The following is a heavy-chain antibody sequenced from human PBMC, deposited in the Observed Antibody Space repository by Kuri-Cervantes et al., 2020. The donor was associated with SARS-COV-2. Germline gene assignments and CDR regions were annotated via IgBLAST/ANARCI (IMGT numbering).Heavy chain of an antibody. CDR1: GYTFTSYG. V-gene: IGHV1-18*01. J-gene: IGHJ4*02. CDR2: ISAYNGNT. D-gene: IGHD6-6*01. Sequence: ASVKVSCKASGYTFTSYGISWVRQAPGQGLEWMGWISAYNGNTNYAQKLQGRVTMTTDTSTSTAYMELRSLRSDDTAVYYCAKDGRLIAARLPQPGQTYFDYWGQGTLVTVSS. CDR3: AKDGRLIAARLPQPGQTYFDY.